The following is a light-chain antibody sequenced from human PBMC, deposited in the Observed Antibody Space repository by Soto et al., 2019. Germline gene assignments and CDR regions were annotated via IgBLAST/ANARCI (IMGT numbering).Light chain of an antibody. Sequence: IHMTQNPSSLPASVGGRAPIACRASQSISSYLNWYQQKPGKAPKVMIYAASSLQSGVPSRFSGIGSGTDFTLSISSLQPEDVTTYYCQQSYSGPLTLAGGTKVDIK. J-gene: IGKJ4*01. CDR3: QQSYSGPLT. V-gene: IGKV1-39*01. CDR2: AAS. CDR1: QSISSY.